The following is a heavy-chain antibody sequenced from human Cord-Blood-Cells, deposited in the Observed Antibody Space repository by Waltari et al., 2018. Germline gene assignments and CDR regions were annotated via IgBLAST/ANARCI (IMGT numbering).Heavy chain of an antibody. CDR2: IRYDGSNK. CDR3: AKGGETNYWYFDL. D-gene: IGHD3-16*01. Sequence: QVQLVESGGGVVQPGGSLRLSCAASGFTFSRYGMHWVRQAPGKGLEWVAFIRYDGSNKYYADSVKGRFTISRDNSKNTLYLQMNSLRAEDTAVYYCAKGGETNYWYFDLWGRGTLVTVSS. CDR1: GFTFSRYG. J-gene: IGHJ2*01. V-gene: IGHV3-30*02.